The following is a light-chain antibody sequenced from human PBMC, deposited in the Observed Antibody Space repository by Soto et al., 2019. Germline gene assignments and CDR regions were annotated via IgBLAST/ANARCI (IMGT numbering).Light chain of an antibody. CDR1: QSVSSN. CDR3: QHYNNWPRT. Sequence: EIVMTQSPATLSVSPGERATLYCRASQSVSSNLAWYQQNPGQAPRLLIYGASTRATGIPARFSGSGSGTEFTLTISSLQSEDFAVYFCQHYNNWPRTFRQGTKVEIK. CDR2: GAS. J-gene: IGKJ1*01. V-gene: IGKV3-15*01.